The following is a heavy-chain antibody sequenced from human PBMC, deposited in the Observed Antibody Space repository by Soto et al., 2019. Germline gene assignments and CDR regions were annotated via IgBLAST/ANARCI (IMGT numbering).Heavy chain of an antibody. CDR2: INAGNGNT. D-gene: IGHD4-17*01. CDR1: GYTFSGSV. J-gene: IGHJ4*02. V-gene: IGHV1-3*01. CDR3: ASKIDATTVTSLDY. Sequence: QVQLVQSGADVKKPGASVKVSCKASGYTFSGSVMHWVRQAPGQRLEWLGWINAGNGNTIYSQKFQGRVTITRDTSARTAYTELRRLRSEDTAVYFCASKIDATTVTSLDYWGQGTLVTVSS.